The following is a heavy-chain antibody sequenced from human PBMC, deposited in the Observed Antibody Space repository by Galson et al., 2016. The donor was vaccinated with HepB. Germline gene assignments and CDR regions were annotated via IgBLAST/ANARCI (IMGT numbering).Heavy chain of an antibody. CDR3: ARQGSRSSWYAWFDP. CDR2: IYPGDSDT. V-gene: IGHV5-51*01. D-gene: IGHD6-13*01. Sequence: QSGAEVKKPGESLKISCKGSGYRFTNYWIGWVRQMPGKGLEWMGIIYPGDSDTRYSPSFQGQVTISVDKSIGTAYLQWNSLKASDSAMYYCARQGSRSSWYAWFDPWGQGTLVTVSS. CDR1: GYRFTNYW. J-gene: IGHJ5*02.